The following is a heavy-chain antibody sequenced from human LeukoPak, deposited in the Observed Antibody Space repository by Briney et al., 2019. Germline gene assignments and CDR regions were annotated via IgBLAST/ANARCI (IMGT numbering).Heavy chain of an antibody. J-gene: IGHJ4*02. Sequence: PGGSLRLSCAAPGFTFSSYSMNWVRQAPGKGLEWVSYISSSSTIYYADSVKGRFTISRDNAKNSLYLQMNSLRAEDTAVYYCARERLDYVWGSYRYTEKYYFDYWGQGTLVTVSS. V-gene: IGHV3-48*01. D-gene: IGHD3-16*02. CDR1: GFTFSSYS. CDR3: ARERLDYVWGSYRYTEKYYFDY. CDR2: ISSSSTI.